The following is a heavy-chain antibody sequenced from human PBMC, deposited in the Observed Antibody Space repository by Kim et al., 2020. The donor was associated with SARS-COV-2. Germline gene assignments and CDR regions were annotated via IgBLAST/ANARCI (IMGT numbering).Heavy chain of an antibody. CDR1: GFTFSSYG. J-gene: IGHJ6*02. Sequence: GGSLRLSCAASGFTFSSYGMHWVRQAPGKGLEWVAVISYDGSNKYYADSVKGRFTISRDNSKNTLYLQMNSLRAEDTAVYYCARDNTPNYYGMDVWGQGTTVPVSS. CDR2: ISYDGSNK. V-gene: IGHV3-33*05. CDR3: ARDNTPNYYGMDV.